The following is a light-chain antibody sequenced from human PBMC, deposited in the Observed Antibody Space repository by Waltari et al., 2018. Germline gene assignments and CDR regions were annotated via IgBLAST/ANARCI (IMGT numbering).Light chain of an antibody. V-gene: IGKV1-13*02. J-gene: IGKJ1*01. CDR3: QQFNSFPWT. CDR2: DAV. CDR1: QGVSTS. Sequence: AITLTQFPSSLSASVGDRVVITCRASQGVSTSVAWYQVRPGKPPFLLISDAVTWEDGVPRKFSGSGSATYFTLSISSLQPEDSATYYCQQFNSFPWTFGEGTKVEI.